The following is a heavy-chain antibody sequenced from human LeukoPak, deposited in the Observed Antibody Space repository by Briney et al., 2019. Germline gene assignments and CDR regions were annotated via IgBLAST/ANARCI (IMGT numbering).Heavy chain of an antibody. Sequence: VASVRVSCKASGYTFTSRGISWVRQAPGQGLEWMGWINVYNGKADYAQKVQGRITMTTDTATSTVYLELRSLKFDDTAVYYCGRGGPFYEDDCTVYYFDYWGQGTLVTVSS. CDR1: GYTFTSRG. V-gene: IGHV1-18*01. CDR3: GRGGPFYEDDCTVYYFDY. J-gene: IGHJ4*02. CDR2: INVYNGKA. D-gene: IGHD4-17*01.